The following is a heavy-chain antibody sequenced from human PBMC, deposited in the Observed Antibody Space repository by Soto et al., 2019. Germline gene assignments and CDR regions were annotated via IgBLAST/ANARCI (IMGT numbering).Heavy chain of an antibody. Sequence: EVQLVESGGCLVQPGGSLRLSCAASGFTFSSYAMHWVRQAPGKGLEYVSAISSNGGSTYYANSVKGRFTISRDNSKITLYLQMGSLRAEDMAVYYCARDRWELRYLELWVRGTMVTVSS. J-gene: IGHJ2*01. CDR1: GFTFSSYA. V-gene: IGHV3-64*01. D-gene: IGHD1-26*01. CDR3: ARDRWELRYLEL. CDR2: ISSNGGST.